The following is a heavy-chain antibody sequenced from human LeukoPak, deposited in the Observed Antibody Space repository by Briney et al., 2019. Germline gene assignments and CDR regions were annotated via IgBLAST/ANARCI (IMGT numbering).Heavy chain of an antibody. CDR2: INPNSGGT. CDR1: GYTFTGYY. V-gene: IGHV1-2*02. D-gene: IGHD6-19*01. Sequence: ASVKVSCTASGYTFTGYYMHWVRQAPGQGLEWMGWINPNSGGTNYAQKFQGRVTMTRDTSISTAYMELSRLRSDDTAVYYCARATFTFSSGWEPFDYWGQGTLVTVSS. J-gene: IGHJ4*02. CDR3: ARATFTFSSGWEPFDY.